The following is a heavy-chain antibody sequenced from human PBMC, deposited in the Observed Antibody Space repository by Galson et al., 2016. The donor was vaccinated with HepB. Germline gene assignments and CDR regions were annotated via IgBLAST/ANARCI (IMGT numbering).Heavy chain of an antibody. CDR2: VYHSGSA. J-gene: IGHJ6*02. D-gene: IGHD3-22*01. Sequence: SETLSLTCAVPGGSIRSNNWWTWVRQSPGKGLEWIGEVYHSGSANYNPSLKSRVTISVDKSKNQFSLNLNSVTATDTAVYYCARYSSGLSGYYYGMDVWGQGTTVTVSS. CDR1: GGSIRSNNW. V-gene: IGHV4-4*02. CDR3: ARYSSGLSGYYYGMDV.